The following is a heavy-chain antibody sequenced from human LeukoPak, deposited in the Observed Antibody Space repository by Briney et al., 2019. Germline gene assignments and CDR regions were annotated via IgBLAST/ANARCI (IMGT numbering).Heavy chain of an antibody. J-gene: IGHJ4*02. D-gene: IGHD3-22*01. CDR1: GGTFNRYS. Sequence: ASVKVSCKASGGTFNRYSISWVRQAPGQGPQWMGAITPIFGAPNYAQSFQGRLKITADASTSTAYMELSRLTSDDTAIYYCARDAAISGNRDYYYLYWGQGTLVTVSS. CDR3: ARDAAISGNRDYYYLY. V-gene: IGHV1-69*01. CDR2: ITPIFGAP.